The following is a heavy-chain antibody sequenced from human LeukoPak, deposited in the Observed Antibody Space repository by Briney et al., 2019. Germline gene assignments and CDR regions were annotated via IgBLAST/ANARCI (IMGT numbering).Heavy chain of an antibody. CDR2: ISTTGTTI. CDR1: GFTFSDYY. V-gene: IGHV3-11*04. D-gene: IGHD6-19*01. CDR3: ARGQWLPNYYFDC. J-gene: IGHJ4*02. Sequence: GGSLRLSCAASGFTFSDYYMSWIRQAPGKGLEWISYISTTGTTICYADSVEGRFTISRDNGKNSLYLQMNSLRAEDTAVYYCARGQWLPNYYFDCWGQGTLVTVSS.